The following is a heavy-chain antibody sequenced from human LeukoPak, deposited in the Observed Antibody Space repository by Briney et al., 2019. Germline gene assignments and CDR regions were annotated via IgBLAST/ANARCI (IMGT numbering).Heavy chain of an antibody. CDR2: INPSGGST. J-gene: IGHJ4*02. V-gene: IGHV1-46*01. Sequence: ASVKVPCKASGYTFTSYYMHWVRQAPGQGLEWIGIINPSGGSTNYTQKFQGRVTMTRDTSTSTVYMELSSLRSEDTAVYYCATPTSSWYSDWGQGTLVTVSS. CDR1: GYTFTSYY. CDR3: ATPTSSWYSD. D-gene: IGHD6-13*01.